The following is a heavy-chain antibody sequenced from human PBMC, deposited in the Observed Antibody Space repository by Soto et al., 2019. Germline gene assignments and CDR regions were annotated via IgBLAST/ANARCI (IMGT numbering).Heavy chain of an antibody. CDR1: GDTFNFYS. V-gene: IGHV1-69*02. J-gene: IGHJ4*02. CDR2: INPILSMS. Sequence: QVQLVQSGADVQRPGSSVRVSCKASGDTFNFYSINWVRQAPGLGLQWMGRINPILSMSNYAPRFQGSVTMTADKSTSTGCRELSSLRSEDTAMYYCATSYGSGYRAFDSWGQGALVTVSS. CDR3: ATSYGSGYRAFDS. D-gene: IGHD3-10*01.